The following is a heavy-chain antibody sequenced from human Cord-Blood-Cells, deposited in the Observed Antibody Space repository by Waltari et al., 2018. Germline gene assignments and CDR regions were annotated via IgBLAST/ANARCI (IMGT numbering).Heavy chain of an antibody. D-gene: IGHD5-18*01. Sequence: EVQLVESGGGLVQPVGSLRLSCAASGFTFISSAVCWVRRPPGKGLEWVSAISGSGRSTYYADSLKGRFTISRDNAKNTLYLQMNSLRAEDTAVYYCAKSNTAMVDYWGQGTLVTVSS. CDR2: ISGSGRST. J-gene: IGHJ4*02. V-gene: IGHV3-23*04. CDR1: GFTFISSA. CDR3: AKSNTAMVDY.